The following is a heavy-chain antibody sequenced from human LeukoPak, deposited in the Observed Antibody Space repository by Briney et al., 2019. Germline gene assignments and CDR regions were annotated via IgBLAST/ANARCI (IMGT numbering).Heavy chain of an antibody. D-gene: IGHD3-22*01. V-gene: IGHV4-59*01. Sequence: SETLSLTCTVSGGSISSYYWSWIRQPPGKGLEWIGYIYYSGNTNYNPSLTSRVTISVDTSKNQFSLKLSSVTAADTAVYYCAREDSSGYFPDYWGQGTLVTVSS. CDR3: AREDSSGYFPDY. J-gene: IGHJ4*02. CDR2: IYYSGNT. CDR1: GGSISSYY.